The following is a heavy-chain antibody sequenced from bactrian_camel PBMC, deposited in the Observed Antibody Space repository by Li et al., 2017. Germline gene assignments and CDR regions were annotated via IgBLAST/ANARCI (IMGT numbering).Heavy chain of an antibody. D-gene: IGHD6*01. CDR2: IETLHGTARVTT. J-gene: IGHJ4*01. CDR3: ATGLRGSWYAYEYNY. Sequence: DVQLVESGGGSVRAGGSLTLYCAASRFFACMGWFRQAPGNRREGVAAIETLHGTARVTTHYADAVKGRFTISHDNAKRTLYLQMNSLKPEDTAVYYCATGLRGSWYAYEYNYWGQGTQVTVS. V-gene: IGHV3S31*01. CDR1: RFFAC.